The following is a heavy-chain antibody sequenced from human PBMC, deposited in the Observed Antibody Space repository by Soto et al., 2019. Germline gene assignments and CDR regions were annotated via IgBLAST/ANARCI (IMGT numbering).Heavy chain of an antibody. Sequence: QVQLVQSGAEVKKPGASVKVSCKASGYTFTSYAMHWVRQAPGQRLEWMGWINAGNGNTKYSQKFQGRVTITRDTSASTAYMELSSLRSEDTAVYYCARDWMGSGWYKPSPFAYWGQGTLVTVSS. J-gene: IGHJ4*02. CDR2: INAGNGNT. D-gene: IGHD6-19*01. V-gene: IGHV1-3*01. CDR1: GYTFTSYA. CDR3: ARDWMGSGWYKPSPFAY.